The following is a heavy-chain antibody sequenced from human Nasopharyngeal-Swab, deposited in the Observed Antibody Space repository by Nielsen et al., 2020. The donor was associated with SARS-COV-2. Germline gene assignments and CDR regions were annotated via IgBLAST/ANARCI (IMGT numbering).Heavy chain of an antibody. V-gene: IGHV1-18*01. CDR1: GYTFTSYG. Sequence: ASVKVSCKASGYTFTSYGISWVRQAPGHGLEWMGWISAYNGNTNYAQKLQGRVTMTTDTSTSTAYMELRSLRSDDTAVYYCARVIAAAANEGLDYWGQGTLVTVSS. J-gene: IGHJ4*02. CDR3: ARVIAAAANEGLDY. CDR2: ISAYNGNT. D-gene: IGHD6-13*01.